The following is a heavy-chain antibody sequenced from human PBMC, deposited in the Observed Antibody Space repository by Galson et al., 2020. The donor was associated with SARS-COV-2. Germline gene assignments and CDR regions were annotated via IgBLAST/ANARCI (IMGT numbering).Heavy chain of an antibody. CDR2: ISYSGST. J-gene: IGHJ5*02. D-gene: IGHD3-10*01. CDR1: GGSISSSTYY. Sequence: SETLSLTCTVSGGSISSSTYYWGWIRQPPGKGLEWIGSISYSGSTYYNPSLKSRVTISVDTSKNQFSLRLSSVTAADTAMYYCARPRGSGNYFNNWFDPWGQGTLVTVSS. V-gene: IGHV4-39*01. CDR3: ARPRGSGNYFNNWFDP.